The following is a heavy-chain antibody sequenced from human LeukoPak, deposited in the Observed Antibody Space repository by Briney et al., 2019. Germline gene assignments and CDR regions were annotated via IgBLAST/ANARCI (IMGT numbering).Heavy chain of an antibody. V-gene: IGHV4-30-2*01. CDR1: GGSISSGGYY. D-gene: IGHD4-23*01. CDR2: IYHTGNT. CDR3: ARERPLDTVVSQDF. Sequence: PSETLSLTCTVSGGSISSGGYYWSWIRQPPGKGLEWIGYIYHTGNTYYNPSLESRVTMSVDKSKNQFSLSLASVTVAETAVYYCARERPLDTVVSQDFWGQGTLVIVSS. J-gene: IGHJ4*02.